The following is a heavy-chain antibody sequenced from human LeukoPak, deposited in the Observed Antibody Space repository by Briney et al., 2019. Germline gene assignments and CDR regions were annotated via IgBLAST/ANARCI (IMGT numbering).Heavy chain of an antibody. CDR3: AKDADMGDFWSGCCDY. J-gene: IGHJ4*02. CDR2: ISGSGDST. Sequence: PGGSLRLPCAASGFTFKKYAMNWVRQVPGKGLEWVSGISGSGDSTYYADSVKGRFIISRDNSKNTLYLQMNSLRAEDTAVYYCAKDADMGDFWSGCCDYWGQGTLVTVSS. D-gene: IGHD3-3*01. V-gene: IGHV3-23*01. CDR1: GFTFKKYA.